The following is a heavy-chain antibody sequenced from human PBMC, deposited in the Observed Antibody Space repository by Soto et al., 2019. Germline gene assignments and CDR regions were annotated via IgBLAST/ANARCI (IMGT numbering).Heavy chain of an antibody. CDR1: GFSFSKYA. Sequence: GGSLRLSCAASGFSFSKYAMHWVRQAPGKGLEWVAVITYDATNEYYADSVKGRFTISRDNSNNTLSLHMSSLRLADTAVYYCARKAVPDFWGQGTLVTVSS. J-gene: IGHJ4*02. V-gene: IGHV3-30-3*01. D-gene: IGHD6-19*01. CDR3: ARKAVPDF. CDR2: ITYDATNE.